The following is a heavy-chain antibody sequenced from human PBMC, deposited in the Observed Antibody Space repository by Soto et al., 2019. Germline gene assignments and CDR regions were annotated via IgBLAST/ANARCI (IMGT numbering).Heavy chain of an antibody. J-gene: IGHJ4*02. D-gene: IGHD5-12*01. V-gene: IGHV4-31*03. CDR1: GGSISSGGYY. Sequence: QVQLQESGPGLVKPSQTLSLTCTVSGGSISSGGYYWSWIRQHPGKGLEWIGYIYYSGSTYYNPSLTSRVTISVDTSKNQFSLKLSSVTAADTAVYYCAREVFGGYDFGWDYWGQGTLVTVSS. CDR3: AREVFGGYDFGWDY. CDR2: IYYSGST.